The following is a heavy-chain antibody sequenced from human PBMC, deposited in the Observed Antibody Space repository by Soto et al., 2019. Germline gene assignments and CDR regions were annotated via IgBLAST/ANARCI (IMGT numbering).Heavy chain of an antibody. Sequence: QVQLVESGGGVVQPGRSLRLSCAASGFSFSRYAMHWVRQAPGKGLEWVAVISYDGSNKDYADSVKGRFTISRDNSKNTLYVQMNSLRGEDTAVYYCARPPDHDFLGVAHGMDVWGQVTTVTVSS. CDR1: GFSFSRYA. CDR3: ARPPDHDFLGVAHGMDV. J-gene: IGHJ6*02. V-gene: IGHV3-30-3*01. D-gene: IGHD3-3*01. CDR2: ISYDGSNK.